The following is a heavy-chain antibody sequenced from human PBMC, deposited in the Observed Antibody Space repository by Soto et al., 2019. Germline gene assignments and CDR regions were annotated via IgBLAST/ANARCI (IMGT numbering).Heavy chain of an antibody. Sequence: GASVKVSCKASGYTFTSYGISWVRQAPGQGLEWMGWISAYNGNTNYAQKLQGRVTMTTDTSTSTAYMELRSLRSDDTAVYYCARGGITMVRGAILNWFDPWGQGTLVTVSS. CDR3: ARGGITMVRGAILNWFDP. D-gene: IGHD3-10*01. J-gene: IGHJ5*02. CDR2: ISAYNGNT. V-gene: IGHV1-18*01. CDR1: GYTFTSYG.